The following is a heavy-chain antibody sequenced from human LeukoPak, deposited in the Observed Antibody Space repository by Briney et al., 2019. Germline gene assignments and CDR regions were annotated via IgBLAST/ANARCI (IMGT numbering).Heavy chain of an antibody. CDR2: INHSGST. V-gene: IGHV4-34*01. D-gene: IGHD2-15*01. Sequence: SETLSLTCAVYGGSFSGYYWSWIRQPPGKGLEWIGEINHSGSTNYNPSLKSRVTISVDTSKNQFSLKLSSVTAADTAVYYCARVAPYIVVVVAATRVGALDIWGQGTMVTVSS. CDR3: ARVAPYIVVVVAATRVGALDI. J-gene: IGHJ3*02. CDR1: GGSFSGYY.